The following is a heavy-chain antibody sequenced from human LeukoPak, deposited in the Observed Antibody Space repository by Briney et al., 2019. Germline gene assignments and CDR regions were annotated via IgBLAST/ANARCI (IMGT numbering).Heavy chain of an antibody. CDR3: ATNYTAVSAFDS. D-gene: IGHD6-19*01. CDR1: GGSINSYY. J-gene: IGHJ4*02. CDR2: IQTSGST. Sequence: SETLSLTCTVSGGSINSYYWNWVRQPAGKGLEWIGHIQTSGSTKYNPSLKSRVTMSIDTSKNQFSLNLYSVTAADTAVYYCATNYTAVSAFDSWGQGTLVTVSS. V-gene: IGHV4-4*07.